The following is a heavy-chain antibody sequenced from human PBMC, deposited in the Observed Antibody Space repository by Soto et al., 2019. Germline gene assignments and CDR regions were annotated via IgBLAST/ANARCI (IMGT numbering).Heavy chain of an antibody. CDR3: ARGGYLDC. CDR2: ISTYSTI. V-gene: IGHV3-11*01. Sequence: PHRLCYTASGFTISDHDVSWIRQAPGKGLEWVSYISTYSTIYYANSVKGRFTISRDNAKNSLYLQMNSLRAEDTAVYYCARGGYLDCWGQGTLVTVSS. CDR1: GFTISDHD. J-gene: IGHJ4*02.